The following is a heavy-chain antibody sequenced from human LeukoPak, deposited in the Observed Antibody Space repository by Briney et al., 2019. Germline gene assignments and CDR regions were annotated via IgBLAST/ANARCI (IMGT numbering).Heavy chain of an antibody. CDR2: ISSSGSTI. D-gene: IGHD5-18*01. Sequence: GGSLRLSCAASGFTFSDYYMSWIRQAPGKGLEWVSYISSSGSTIYYADSVKGRFTISRDNAKNSLYLQMNSLRAEDTAVYYCARDTAMVDYYYYMDVWGKGTTVTVSS. CDR1: GFTFSDYY. J-gene: IGHJ6*03. CDR3: ARDTAMVDYYYYMDV. V-gene: IGHV3-11*04.